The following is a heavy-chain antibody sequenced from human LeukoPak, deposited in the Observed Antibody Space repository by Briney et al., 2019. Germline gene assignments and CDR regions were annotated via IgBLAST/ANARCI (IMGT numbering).Heavy chain of an antibody. CDR1: GGSISSSNW. J-gene: IGHJ4*02. D-gene: IGHD6-6*01. Sequence: SGTLSLTCAVSGGSISSSNWWSWVRQPPGKGLEWIGEIYHSGSTNYNPSLKSRVTISVDKFKNQFSLKLSSVTAADTAVYYCARDLGIAARPDYWGQGTLVTVSS. CDR2: IYHSGST. V-gene: IGHV4-4*02. CDR3: ARDLGIAARPDY.